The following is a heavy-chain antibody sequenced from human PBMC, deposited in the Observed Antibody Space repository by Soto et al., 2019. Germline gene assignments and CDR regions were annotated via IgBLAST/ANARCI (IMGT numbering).Heavy chain of an antibody. J-gene: IGHJ5*02. Sequence: PSETLALTCIVSGGSIGSSSYYWGWISQSPGKGLEWIGSIYYSGSTYYNPSLKSRVTISVDTSKNLFSLKLSSVTAADTAVYYCARQSSTGTTNENPFDPWGQGTLVTVSS. D-gene: IGHD1-7*01. CDR3: ARQSSTGTTNENPFDP. CDR2: IYYSGST. V-gene: IGHV4-39*01. CDR1: GGSIGSSSYY.